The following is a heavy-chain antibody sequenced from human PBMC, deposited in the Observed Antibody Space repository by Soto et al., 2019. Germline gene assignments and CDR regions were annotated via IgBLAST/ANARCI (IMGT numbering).Heavy chain of an antibody. V-gene: IGHV4-30-2*01. J-gene: IGHJ4*02. CDR3: ARGRLVPAVNFDY. Sequence: QLQLQESGSGLLKPSQPLSLTCAVSGDSISSGGFAWSWIRQPPGKGLEWIGYIYHSGSSFYNPSLESRVTISVDGSKNQFYLKVNSVTAADTAVYYCARGRLVPAVNFDYWGQGALVTVSS. D-gene: IGHD2-2*01. CDR2: IYHSGSS. CDR1: GDSISSGGFA.